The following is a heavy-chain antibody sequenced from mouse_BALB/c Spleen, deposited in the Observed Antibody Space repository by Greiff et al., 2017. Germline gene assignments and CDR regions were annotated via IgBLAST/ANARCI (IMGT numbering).Heavy chain of an antibody. CDR1: GYTFTDYE. V-gene: IGHV1-15*01. Sequence: VKLMESGAELVTPGASVTLSCKASGYTFTDYEMHWVKQTPVHGLEWIGAIDPETGGTAYNQKFKGKATLTADKSSSTVYMELRSLTSEDSAVYYCTRDYGSSYDAMDYWGQGTSVTVSS. CDR2: IDPETGGT. J-gene: IGHJ4*01. D-gene: IGHD1-1*01. CDR3: TRDYGSSYDAMDY.